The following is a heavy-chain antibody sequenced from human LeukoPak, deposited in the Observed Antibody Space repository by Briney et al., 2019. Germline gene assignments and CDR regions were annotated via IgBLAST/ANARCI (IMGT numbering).Heavy chain of an antibody. V-gene: IGHV3-30*02. CDR2: IRYDGSNK. J-gene: IGHJ4*02. D-gene: IGHD3-10*01. CDR1: GFTFSSYG. Sequence: GGSLRLSCAASGFTFSSYGMHWVRQTPGKGLEWVAFIRYDGSNKFYADSVKGRFTISRDNSKNTLYLQMNSLRAEDTAVYYCAKPDHYGSGSYTFDYWGQGTLVTVSS. CDR3: AKPDHYGSGSYTFDY.